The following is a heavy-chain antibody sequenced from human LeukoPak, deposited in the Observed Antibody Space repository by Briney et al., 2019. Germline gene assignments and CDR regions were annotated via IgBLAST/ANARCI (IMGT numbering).Heavy chain of an antibody. Sequence: GGSLRLSCAASGFTFSNAWMNWVRQAPGKGLEWDGRIKSKTDGGTTDYAAPVKGRFTISRDDSKNTLYLQMNSLKTEDTAVYYCTTLSLSGSRWGQGTLVTVSS. CDR2: IKSKTDGGTT. CDR1: GFTFSNAW. J-gene: IGHJ4*02. V-gene: IGHV3-15*07. D-gene: IGHD1-26*01. CDR3: TTLSLSGSR.